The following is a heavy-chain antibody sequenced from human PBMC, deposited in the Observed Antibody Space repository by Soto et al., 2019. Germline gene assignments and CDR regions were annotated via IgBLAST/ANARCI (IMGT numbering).Heavy chain of an antibody. CDR3: AKFAGDYRGRMDV. CDR1: GFTFSNYA. CDR2: ISGSGGST. Sequence: PGESLKISGAASGFTFSNYAMSWVLQAPWKGLEWVSAISGSGGSTYYADSVKGRFTISRDNSKNTLYLQMNSLRAEDTAVYYCAKFAGDYRGRMDVWGQGTTVTVSS. V-gene: IGHV3-23*01. D-gene: IGHD4-17*01. J-gene: IGHJ6*02.